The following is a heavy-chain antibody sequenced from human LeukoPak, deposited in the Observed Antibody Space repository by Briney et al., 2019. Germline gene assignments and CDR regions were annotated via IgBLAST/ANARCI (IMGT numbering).Heavy chain of an antibody. D-gene: IGHD3-22*01. CDR1: GYTFTGYY. Sequence: ASVKVSCKASGYTFTGYYMHCGRQAPGQGLEWMGWINPNSGGTNYAQKFQGRVTMTRDTSISTAYMELSSLRSEDTAVYYCARGNTYYYDSSGYHDYWGQGTLVTVSS. CDR3: ARGNTYYYDSSGYHDY. CDR2: INPNSGGT. V-gene: IGHV1-2*02. J-gene: IGHJ4*02.